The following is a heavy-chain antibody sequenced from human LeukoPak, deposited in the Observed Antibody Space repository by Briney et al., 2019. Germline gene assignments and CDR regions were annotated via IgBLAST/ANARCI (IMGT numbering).Heavy chain of an antibody. CDR1: GFIFSTYA. CDR2: ILGSGGGT. V-gene: IGHV3-23*01. D-gene: IGHD3-10*01. Sequence: GGSLRLSCATSGFIFSTYALSWVRQAPGKGLKWVSAILGSGGGTYYTDSVKARFTISRDNSKNTLYLQMNSLRAEDTAVYYCATTPGAYYYYHMDVWGQGTTVTVSS. J-gene: IGHJ6*02. CDR3: ATTPGAYYYYHMDV.